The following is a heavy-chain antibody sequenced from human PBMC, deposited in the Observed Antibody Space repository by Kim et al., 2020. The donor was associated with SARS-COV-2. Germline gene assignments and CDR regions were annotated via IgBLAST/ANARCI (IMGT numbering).Heavy chain of an antibody. D-gene: IGHD3-10*01. Sequence: GGSLRLSCAASGFTFSSYGMHWVRQAPGKGLEWVAVISYDGSNKYYADSVKGRFTISRDNSKNTLYLQMNSLRAEDTAVYYCAKMNEDGSGSYYLPMVYYGMDVWGQGTTVTVSS. CDR1: GFTFSSYG. CDR2: ISYDGSNK. J-gene: IGHJ6*02. V-gene: IGHV3-30*18. CDR3: AKMNEDGSGSYYLPMVYYGMDV.